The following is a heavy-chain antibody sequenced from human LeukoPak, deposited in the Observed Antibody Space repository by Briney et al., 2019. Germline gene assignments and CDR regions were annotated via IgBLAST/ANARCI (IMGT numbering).Heavy chain of an antibody. Sequence: SETLSLTCTVSGGSISSYYWSWIRQPAGKGLEWIGRIYTSGSINYNPSLKSRVTMSVDTSKNQFSLKLSSVTAADTAVYYCARDFMITFGGVLTTWFDPWGQGTLVTVSS. D-gene: IGHD3-16*01. CDR3: ARDFMITFGGVLTTWFDP. CDR2: IYTSGSI. V-gene: IGHV4-4*07. CDR1: GGSISSYY. J-gene: IGHJ5*02.